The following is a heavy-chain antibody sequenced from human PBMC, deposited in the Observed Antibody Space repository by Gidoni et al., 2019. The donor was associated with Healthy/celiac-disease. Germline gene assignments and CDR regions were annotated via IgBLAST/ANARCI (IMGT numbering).Heavy chain of an antibody. CDR3: ARDPLIKGGTYYYDSSGYYNYYYYMDV. J-gene: IGHJ6*03. CDR2: IIPIFGTA. CDR1: GGTFSSYA. V-gene: IGHV1-69*01. D-gene: IGHD3-22*01. Sequence: QVQLVQSGAEVKKPGSSVKVSCKASGGTFSSYAISWVRQAHGQGLEWMGGIIPIFGTANYAQKFQGRVTITADESTSTAYMELSSLRSEDTAVYYCARDPLIKGGTYYYDSSGYYNYYYYMDVWGKGTTVTVSS.